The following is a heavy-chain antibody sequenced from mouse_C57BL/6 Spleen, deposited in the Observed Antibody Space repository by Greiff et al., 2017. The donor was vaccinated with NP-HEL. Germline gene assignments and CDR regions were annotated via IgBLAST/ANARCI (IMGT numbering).Heavy chain of an antibody. CDR1: GYTFTSYW. CDR3: ARYYYGSFYAMDY. D-gene: IGHD1-1*01. Sequence: VQLQQSGTELVKPGASVKLSCKASGYTFTSYWMHWVKQRPGQGLEWIGNINPSNGGTNYNEKFKSKATLTVDKSSSTAYMQLSSLTSEDSAVYYGARYYYGSFYAMDYWGQGTSVTVSS. V-gene: IGHV1-53*01. CDR2: INPSNGGT. J-gene: IGHJ4*01.